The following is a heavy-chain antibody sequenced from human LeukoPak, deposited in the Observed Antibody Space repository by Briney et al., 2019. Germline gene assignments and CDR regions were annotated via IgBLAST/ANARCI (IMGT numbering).Heavy chain of an antibody. D-gene: IGHD4-17*01. CDR3: ASLVTTGAYFYYYGLDV. Sequence: SETLSLTCTVSGGSVSSGSYYWSWIRQTPGKGLEWIGYIYYSGSTNYNPSLKSRVTISVDTSKNQFSLKLSSVTAPDTAVYYCASLVTTGAYFYYYGLDVWGPGTTVTVSS. CDR1: GGSVSSGSYY. CDR2: IYYSGST. V-gene: IGHV4-61*01. J-gene: IGHJ6*02.